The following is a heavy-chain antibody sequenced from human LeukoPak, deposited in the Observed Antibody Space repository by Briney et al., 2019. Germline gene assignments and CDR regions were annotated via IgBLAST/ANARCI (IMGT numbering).Heavy chain of an antibody. D-gene: IGHD5-12*01. CDR2: IRNDGTIK. J-gene: IGHJ5*02. CDR1: GFTFSSYG. CDR3: AKDKEGGYVLYNWFDP. V-gene: IGHV3-30*02. Sequence: GGSLRLSCAASGFTFSSYGMHWVRQAPGKGLEWVAFIRNDGTIKYYADSVKGQFTISRDNSKNTLYLQMISLRAEDTAVYYCAKDKEGGYVLYNWFDPWGQGTLVTVSS.